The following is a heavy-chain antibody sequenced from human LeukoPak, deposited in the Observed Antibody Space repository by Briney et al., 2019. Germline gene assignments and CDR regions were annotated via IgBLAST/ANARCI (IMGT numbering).Heavy chain of an antibody. D-gene: IGHD6-13*01. CDR3: ARGRSSSWYRRWFDP. CDR2: MNPNSGNT. Sequence: GASVKVSCKASGYTFTSYDINWVRQATGQGLGWVGWMNPNSGNTGYAQKFQGRVTMTRNTSISTAYMELSSLRSEDTAVYYCARGRSSSWYRRWFDPWGQGTLVTVSS. CDR1: GYTFTSYD. J-gene: IGHJ5*02. V-gene: IGHV1-8*01.